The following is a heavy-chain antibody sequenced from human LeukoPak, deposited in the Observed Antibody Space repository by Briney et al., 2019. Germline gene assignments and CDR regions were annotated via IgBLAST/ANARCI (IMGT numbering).Heavy chain of an antibody. CDR3: ASENHAGWFDP. Sequence: SETLSLTCAVSGGSISSGGYSWSWIRQPPGKGLEWIGYIYHSGSTYYNPSLKSRVTISVDRSKNQFSLKLSSVTAADTAVYYCASENHAGWFDPWGQGTLVTVSS. CDR1: GGSISSGGYS. D-gene: IGHD1-14*01. J-gene: IGHJ5*02. V-gene: IGHV4-30-2*01. CDR2: IYHSGST.